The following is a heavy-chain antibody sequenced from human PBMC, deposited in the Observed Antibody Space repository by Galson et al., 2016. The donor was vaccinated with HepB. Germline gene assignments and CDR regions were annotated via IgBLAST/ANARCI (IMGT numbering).Heavy chain of an antibody. CDR2: IRRRAFGGTT. CDR3: TRDEGTGTGWPRFDY. V-gene: IGHV3-49*03. D-gene: IGHD6-19*01. Sequence: SLRLSCAASGITFGDYNVNWFRQAPGKGLEWVGFIRRRAFGGTTEYAASAKGRFTISRDDSKSIAYLQMNSLKTEDSAVYYCTRDEGTGTGWPRFDYWGQGTLVTVSS. CDR1: GITFGDYN. J-gene: IGHJ4*02.